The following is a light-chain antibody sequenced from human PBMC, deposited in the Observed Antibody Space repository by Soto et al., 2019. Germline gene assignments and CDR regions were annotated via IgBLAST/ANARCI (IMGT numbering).Light chain of an antibody. CDR3: QQYYSYPLT. CDR2: AAS. J-gene: IGKJ4*02. CDR1: QSISSW. Sequence: DIQMTQSPSILSASVGDRVTISCRASQSISSWLAWYQQKPGKAPNILIYAASTLQSGVPSRFSGSGSGTDFTLTISCLQSEDFATYYCQQYYSYPLTFGGGTKVDIK. V-gene: IGKV1-5*01.